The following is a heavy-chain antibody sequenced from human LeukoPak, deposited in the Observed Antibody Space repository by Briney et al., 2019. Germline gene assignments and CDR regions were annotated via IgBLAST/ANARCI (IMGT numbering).Heavy chain of an antibody. CDR1: GYSISSGYY. Sequence: SETLSLTCTVSGYSISSGYYWGWIRQPPGKGLEWIGSIYHSGSTYYNPSLKSRVTISVDTSKNQFSLKLSSVTAADTAVYYCARALITIFGVVIGTPEFDYWGQGTLVIVSS. CDR3: ARALITIFGVVIGTPEFDY. CDR2: IYHSGST. D-gene: IGHD3-3*01. V-gene: IGHV4-38-2*02. J-gene: IGHJ4*02.